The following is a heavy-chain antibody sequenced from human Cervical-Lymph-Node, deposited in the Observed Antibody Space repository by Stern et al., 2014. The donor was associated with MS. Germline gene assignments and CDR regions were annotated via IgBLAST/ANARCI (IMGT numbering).Heavy chain of an antibody. J-gene: IGHJ4*02. CDR2: ITSKSSTT. Sequence: EVPLVESGGGLVQPGGSLRLSCVATGFTFDSYSMIWVRQAPGKGLEWVSYITSKSSTTDYADSLRGRFTISRDNAKNSLFLQLNSLTVEDTAVYYCARDSGARGSGSCDYWGQGTPVTVSS. V-gene: IGHV3-48*04. CDR1: GFTFDSYS. CDR3: ARDSGARGSGSCDY. D-gene: IGHD3-10*01.